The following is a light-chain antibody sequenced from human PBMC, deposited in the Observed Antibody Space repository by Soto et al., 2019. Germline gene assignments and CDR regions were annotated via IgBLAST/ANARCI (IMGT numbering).Light chain of an antibody. Sequence: QSALTQPPSASGSPGQSVTISCTGTSSDVGGYNYVSWYQQHPGKAPKLMIYEVSKRPSGVPDRFSGSKSGNTASLTVSGLHAEYEADYYCSSYAGSNNLVFGGGTKLTVL. CDR2: EVS. CDR3: SSYAGSNNLV. CDR1: SSDVGGYNY. J-gene: IGLJ2*01. V-gene: IGLV2-8*01.